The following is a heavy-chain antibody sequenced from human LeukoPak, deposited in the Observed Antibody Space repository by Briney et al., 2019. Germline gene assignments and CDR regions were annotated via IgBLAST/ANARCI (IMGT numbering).Heavy chain of an antibody. D-gene: IGHD7-27*01. J-gene: IGHJ4*02. CDR2: IYHGGST. CDR1: GGSISTSNW. CDR3: ARKETGNYRVFDY. V-gene: IGHV4-4*02. Sequence: SGTLSLTCAVSGGSISTSNWWNWVRQPPGKGLEWIGEIYHGGSTNYNPSLKSRVTISVDKSKNQFSLNLSSVTASDTAMYYCARKETGNYRVFDYWGQGTLVTVSS.